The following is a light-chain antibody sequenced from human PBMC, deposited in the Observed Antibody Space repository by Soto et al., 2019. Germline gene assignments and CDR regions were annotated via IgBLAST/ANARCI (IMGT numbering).Light chain of an antibody. CDR3: QSFDNSLSGSV. V-gene: IGLV1-40*01. Sequence: QSVLTQPPSVSAAPGQGVTIACSGSSSNIGNNHVSWYQQLPGTAPKFLIFAYSSRPSGVPDRFSGSRSATSASLAITGLQAEDEADYYCQSFDNSLSGSVFGGGTKLTVL. CDR2: AYS. CDR1: SSNIGNNH. J-gene: IGLJ2*01.